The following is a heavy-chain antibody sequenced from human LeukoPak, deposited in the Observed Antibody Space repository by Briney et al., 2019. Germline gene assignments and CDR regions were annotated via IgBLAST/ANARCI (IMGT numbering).Heavy chain of an antibody. CDR3: ARDRLDGMDV. V-gene: IGHV3-30-3*01. CDR2: ISYDGSNK. J-gene: IGHJ6*02. Sequence: PGVSLRLSCAASGFTFCSYAMHWVRQAPGKGLEWVAVISYDGSNKYYADSVKGRFTISRDNSKNTLYLQMNSLRAEDTAVYYCARDRLDGMDVWGQGTTVTVSS. D-gene: IGHD3-16*01. CDR1: GFTFCSYA.